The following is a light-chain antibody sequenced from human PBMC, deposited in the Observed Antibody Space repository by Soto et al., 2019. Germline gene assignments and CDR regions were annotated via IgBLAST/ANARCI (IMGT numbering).Light chain of an antibody. CDR3: SSYTISSTS. Sequence: QSVLTQPASVSGSPGQSITISCTGTSSDVGGYNYVSWYQQHPGKAPKLMIYDVSNRPSGVSNRFSGSKSGNTASLTISGLQADDEADYYCSSYTISSTSFGTGTKVTVL. CDR1: SSDVGGYNY. CDR2: DVS. V-gene: IGLV2-14*01. J-gene: IGLJ1*01.